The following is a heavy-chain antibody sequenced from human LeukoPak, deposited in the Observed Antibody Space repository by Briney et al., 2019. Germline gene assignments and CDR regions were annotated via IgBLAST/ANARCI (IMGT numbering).Heavy chain of an antibody. CDR3: ATYRQVLLPFES. D-gene: IGHD5-18*01. V-gene: IGHV3-23*03. Sequence: PGGSLRLSCAASAFTFSSFAMIWVRHPPGKGLEWVSSIFQGGGEIHYADSVRGRFTISTDNSRSTLFLKMSSLRVEDRAIYYCATYRQVLLPFESWGQGTLVTVSS. CDR2: IFQGGGEI. CDR1: AFTFSSFA. J-gene: IGHJ4*02.